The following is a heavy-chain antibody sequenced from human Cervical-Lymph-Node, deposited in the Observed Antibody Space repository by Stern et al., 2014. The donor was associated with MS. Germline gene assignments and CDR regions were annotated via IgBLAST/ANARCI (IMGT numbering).Heavy chain of an antibody. CDR3: AGSGNSYRRWFDP. CDR2: MNPNSGDR. Sequence: QVQLVQSGAEVKRPGASVKVSCKASGYTFTSYSIQWVRQATGQGPEWMGWMNPNSGDRGTAQKFQGRLTMTTNTSTGTAYMELTSLTSEDTAIYYCAGSGNSYRRWFDPWGQGTQVTVSS. V-gene: IGHV1-8*01. CDR1: GYTFTSYS. J-gene: IGHJ5*02. D-gene: IGHD2-2*02.